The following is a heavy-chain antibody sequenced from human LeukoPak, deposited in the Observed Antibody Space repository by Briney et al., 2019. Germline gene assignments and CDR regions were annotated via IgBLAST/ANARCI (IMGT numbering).Heavy chain of an antibody. V-gene: IGHV1-8*03. J-gene: IGHJ4*02. D-gene: IGHD6-19*01. Sequence: ASVKVSCKASGYTFTSYDINWVRQATGQGLEWMGWMNPNSGNTGYAQKFQGRVTITRSTSISTAYMELSSLRSEDTAVYYCARARLSGWGGDEDYWGQGTLVTVSS. CDR3: ARARLSGWGGDEDY. CDR2: MNPNSGNT. CDR1: GYTFTSYD.